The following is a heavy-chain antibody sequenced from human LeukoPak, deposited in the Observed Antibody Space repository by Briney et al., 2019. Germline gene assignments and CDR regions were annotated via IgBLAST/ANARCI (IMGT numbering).Heavy chain of an antibody. J-gene: IGHJ4*02. V-gene: IGHV4-39*01. CDR1: GGSISSSNYY. Sequence: SGTLSLTCTVSGGSISSSNYYWGWIRQPPGKGLEWVGSTKYSGSTYYNPSLKSRVTISVDTSKNQFSLNLSSVTAADTAVYYCARHAYYASGSYYLSWGQGTLVTVSS. CDR3: ARHAYYASGSYYLS. D-gene: IGHD3-10*01. CDR2: TKYSGST.